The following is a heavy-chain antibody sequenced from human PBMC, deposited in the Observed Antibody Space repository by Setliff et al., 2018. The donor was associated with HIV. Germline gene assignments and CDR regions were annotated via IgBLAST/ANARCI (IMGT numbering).Heavy chain of an antibody. CDR3: ATEMAAIRQDAFDI. CDR1: GVSISNGVYF. CDR2: IYYSGDT. J-gene: IGHJ4*02. Sequence: PSETLSLTCSVSGVSISNGVYFWSWLRQHPGKGLEWVGYIYYSGDTYYNPSLKSRVTISVDTSENRFSLTLNSVTAADTAVYYCATEMAAIRQDAFDIWGPGTLVTVSS. D-gene: IGHD6-19*01. V-gene: IGHV4-31*03.